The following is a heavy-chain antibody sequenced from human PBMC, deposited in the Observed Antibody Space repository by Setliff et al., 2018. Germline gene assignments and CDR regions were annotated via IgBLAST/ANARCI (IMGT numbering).Heavy chain of an antibody. CDR2: INPNSGGT. J-gene: IGHJ6*02. CDR1: GYTFTGYY. D-gene: IGHD3-3*01. CDR3: ARGPRITIFGVVSLSLYGMDV. Sequence: ASVKVSCKASGYTFTGYYMHWVRQAPEQGLEWMGWINPNSGGTNYAQKFQGWVTMTRDTSISTAYMELSRLRSDDTAVYYCARGPRITIFGVVSLSLYGMDVWGQGTTVTVSS. V-gene: IGHV1-2*04.